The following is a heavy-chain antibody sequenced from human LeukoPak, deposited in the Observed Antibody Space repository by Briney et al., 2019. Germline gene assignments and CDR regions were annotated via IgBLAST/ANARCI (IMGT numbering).Heavy chain of an antibody. CDR2: ISYDGSNK. CDR1: GFTFSSYA. J-gene: IGHJ4*02. V-gene: IGHV3-30-3*01. Sequence: GGSLRLSCAASGFTFSSYAMHWVRQAPGKGLEWVAVISYDGSNKYYADSVKGRFTISRDNSKNTLYLQMNSLRAEDTAVYYCARGSRFLEWLSIIDYWGQGTLVTVSS. CDR3: ARGSRFLEWLSIIDY. D-gene: IGHD3-3*01.